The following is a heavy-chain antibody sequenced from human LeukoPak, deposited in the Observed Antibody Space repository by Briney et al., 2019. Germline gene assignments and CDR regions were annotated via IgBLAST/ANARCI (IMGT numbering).Heavy chain of an antibody. J-gene: IGHJ4*02. V-gene: IGHV4-38-2*02. Sequence: PSETLSLTCTVSGDSITSYYWGWIRQPPGKGLEWIGSIYHSGSTYYNPSLKSRVTISVDTSKNQFSLKLRSVTAADTALYYCARGKSRGSHIDYWGLGTLVTVSS. CDR2: IYHSGST. CDR1: GDSITSYY. D-gene: IGHD1-26*01. CDR3: ARGKSRGSHIDY.